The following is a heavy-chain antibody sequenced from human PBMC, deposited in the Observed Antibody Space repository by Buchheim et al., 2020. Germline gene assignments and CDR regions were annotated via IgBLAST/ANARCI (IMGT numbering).Heavy chain of an antibody. Sequence: QVHLVQSGAEVKKPGASVRVSCKASGNTFSSHHVHWVRQAPGRGLEWLGIMDPGGGSTINAQNFQGRVTMTRDTSTSTVYMELSSLTSDDTAVYFCARGADSATFYPPDYWGQGTL. D-gene: IGHD1-26*01. CDR3: ARGADSATFYPPDY. V-gene: IGHV1-46*03. J-gene: IGHJ4*02. CDR1: GNTFSSHH. CDR2: MDPGGGST.